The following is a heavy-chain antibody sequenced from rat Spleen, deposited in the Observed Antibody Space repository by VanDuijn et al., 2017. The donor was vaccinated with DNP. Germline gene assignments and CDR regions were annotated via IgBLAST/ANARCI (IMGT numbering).Heavy chain of an antibody. J-gene: IGHJ3*01. CDR1: GFIFSNYY. V-gene: IGHV5-25*01. CDR3: VTQGWFAY. CDR2: ISSGGDNT. Sequence: EVQLVESGGGLVQPRGSMKLSCSASGFIFSNYYMAWVRQAPTKGLEWVASISSGGDNTHYRDSVKDRFTISRDNAKSTLYLQMDSLRSEDTATYYCVTQGWFAYWGQGTLVTVSS.